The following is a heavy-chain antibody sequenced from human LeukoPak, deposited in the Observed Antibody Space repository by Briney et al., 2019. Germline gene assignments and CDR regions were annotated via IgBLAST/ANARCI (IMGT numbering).Heavy chain of an antibody. D-gene: IGHD2-21*02. CDR2: IIPILGIP. J-gene: IGHJ2*01. Sequence: ASVRVSCKASGGTFSSYAISWVRQAPGQGLEWMGWIIPILGIPNYAQKFQGRVTITADKSTTTAYMELSSLRSEDTAVYYCATEAIVVVTARDYWYFDLWGRGTLVTVSS. V-gene: IGHV1-69*10. CDR1: GGTFSSYA. CDR3: ATEAIVVVTARDYWYFDL.